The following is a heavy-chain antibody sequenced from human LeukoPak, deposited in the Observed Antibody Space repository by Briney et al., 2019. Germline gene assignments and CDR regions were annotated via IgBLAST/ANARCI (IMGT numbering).Heavy chain of an antibody. J-gene: IGHJ5*02. CDR2: INSADNVE. CDR1: GFSLRSSE. D-gene: IGHD1-7*01. V-gene: IGHV3-48*03. CDR3: ERVVGVSRFNYLDP. Sequence: GGSLRLSCAASGFSLRSSEMNWVRQAPGMGPEWVAHINSADNVEYYTDSVRGRFTMSRDNAKDLLYLQMNSLRDEDTAVYYCERVVGVSRFNYLDPGGQGTLVIVSS.